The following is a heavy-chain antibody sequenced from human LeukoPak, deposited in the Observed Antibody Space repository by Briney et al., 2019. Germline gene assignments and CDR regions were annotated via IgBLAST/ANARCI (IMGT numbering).Heavy chain of an antibody. CDR3: TRWGLLGAGDY. D-gene: IGHD2-15*01. Sequence: GSLRLSCEASGFTFSDYYMGWIRQAPGKGLEWVSYMSGSGASIYYADSVKGRFTISRDNAKNSLFLQMDSLRAEDTAVYYCTRWGLLGAGDYWGQGTLVTVSS. CDR2: MSGSGASI. CDR1: GFTFSDYY. V-gene: IGHV3-11*01. J-gene: IGHJ4*02.